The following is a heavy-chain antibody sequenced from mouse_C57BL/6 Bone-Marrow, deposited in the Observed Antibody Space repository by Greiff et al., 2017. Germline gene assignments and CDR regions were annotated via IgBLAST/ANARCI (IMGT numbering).Heavy chain of an antibody. V-gene: IGHV1-19*01. CDR3: ARNGDNSYGYFGG. D-gene: IGHD1-3*01. CDR2: INPCNGGT. Sequence: VQLQQSGPELVKPGASVKMSCKASGYTFTDYYMNWVKQSPGQGLEWIGDINPCNGGTSYNEKFKGKATLTVDKSSSTAYMELNSLTSEDSAVYYCARNGDNSYGYFGGWGTATTVT. J-gene: IGHJ1*03. CDR1: GYTFTDYY.